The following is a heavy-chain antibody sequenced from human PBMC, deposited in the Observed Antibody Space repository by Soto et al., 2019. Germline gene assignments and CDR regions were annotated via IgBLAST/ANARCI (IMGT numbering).Heavy chain of an antibody. CDR2: ISGSGGST. J-gene: IGHJ4*02. D-gene: IGHD3-16*02. CDR1: GFTFSSYA. V-gene: IGHV3-23*01. Sequence: EVQLLESGGGLVQPGGSLRLSCAASGFTFSSYAMSWDRQAPGKGLEWVSAISGSGGSTYYADSVKGRFTISRDNSKNTLYLQMNSLRAEDTAVYYCANLFVWGSYRYLADYWGQGTLVTVSS. CDR3: ANLFVWGSYRYLADY.